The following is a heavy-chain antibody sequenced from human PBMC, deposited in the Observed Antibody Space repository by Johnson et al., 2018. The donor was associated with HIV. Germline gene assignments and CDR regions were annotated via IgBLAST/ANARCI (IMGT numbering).Heavy chain of an antibody. D-gene: IGHD3-22*01. J-gene: IGHJ3*02. CDR1: GFTFDDYG. CDR2: INWNGGSR. Sequence: VQLVESGGGLVQPGGSLRLSCAASGFTFDDYGMGWVRQVPGKGLDWVSGINWNGGSRGYADSVKGRFTISRDNSKKTLYLQMNSLRTEDTAVYYCAKETRDSRSAFDIWGQGTLVTVSS. V-gene: IGHV3-20*04. CDR3: AKETRDSRSAFDI.